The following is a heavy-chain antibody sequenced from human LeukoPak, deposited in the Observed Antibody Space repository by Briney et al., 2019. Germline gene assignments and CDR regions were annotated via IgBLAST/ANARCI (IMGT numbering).Heavy chain of an antibody. Sequence: ASVKVSCKASGYTFTSYGISWVRQAPGQGLEWMGWISAYNGNTNYAQKLQGRVTMTTDTSTSTAYMELRSLRSDDTAVYYCAGTYYDFWSGYYLPYYFDYWGQGTLVTVSS. CDR3: AGTYYDFWSGYYLPYYFDY. D-gene: IGHD3-3*01. V-gene: IGHV1-18*01. CDR1: GYTFTSYG. J-gene: IGHJ4*02. CDR2: ISAYNGNT.